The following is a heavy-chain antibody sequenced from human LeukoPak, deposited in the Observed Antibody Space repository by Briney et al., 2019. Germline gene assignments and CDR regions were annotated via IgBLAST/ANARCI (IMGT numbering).Heavy chain of an antibody. J-gene: IGHJ4*02. CDR3: ARHAYSSSWLGEIDY. CDR2: IYYSGST. D-gene: IGHD6-13*01. V-gene: IGHV4-59*01. CDR1: GGSISSYY. Sequence: SETLSLTCTVTGGSISSYYWSWIWQPPGKGLEWIGDIYYSGSTNYNPSLKSRVTISVDTSKNQFSLKLSSVTAADTAVYYCARHAYSSSWLGEIDYWGQGTLVTVSS.